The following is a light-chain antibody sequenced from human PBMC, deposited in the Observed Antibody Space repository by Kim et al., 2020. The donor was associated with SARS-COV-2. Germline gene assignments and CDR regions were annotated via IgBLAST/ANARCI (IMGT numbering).Light chain of an antibody. V-gene: IGLV2-11*01. CDR2: DVS. CDR3: CSYAGRYTWV. Sequence: QSALTQPRSVSGSPGQSVTISCTGTSGDVGDYNYVSWYQHLPGKVPKLMIYDVSERPTGVPDRFSGSKSGNTASLTISGLQAEDEADYYCCSYAGRYTWVFGGGTKLTVL. J-gene: IGLJ3*02. CDR1: SGDVGDYNY.